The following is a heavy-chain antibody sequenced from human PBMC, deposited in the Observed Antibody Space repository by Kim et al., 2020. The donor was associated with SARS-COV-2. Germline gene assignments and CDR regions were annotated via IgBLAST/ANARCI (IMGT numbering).Heavy chain of an antibody. D-gene: IGHD1-26*01. Sequence: SETLSLTCTVSGGSISSYYWSWIRQPPGGLEWIGDIYYSGSTNYNPSLKSRVTISVDTSKNQLSLKLSSVTAADTAVYYCAGERGSYRLYYYYGMDVWGQGTTVTVSS. V-gene: IGHV4-59*08. CDR1: GGSISSYY. CDR2: IYYSGST. CDR3: AGERGSYRLYYYYGMDV. J-gene: IGHJ6*02.